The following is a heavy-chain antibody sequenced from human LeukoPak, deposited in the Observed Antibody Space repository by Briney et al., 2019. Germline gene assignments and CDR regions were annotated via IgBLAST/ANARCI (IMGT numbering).Heavy chain of an antibody. V-gene: IGHV4-38-2*02. D-gene: IGHD3-16*01. CDR3: ASVGGGSPY. CDR1: GYSISSGHF. J-gene: IGHJ4*02. CDR2: IYGSGTT. Sequence: PSETLSLTCTVSGYSISSGHFWSWIRPPPGKGLEWIGNIYGSGTTYYDPPLRSRVSISADTSKNHFSLELSSVTAADTAVYYCASVGGGSPYWGQGTLVTVSS.